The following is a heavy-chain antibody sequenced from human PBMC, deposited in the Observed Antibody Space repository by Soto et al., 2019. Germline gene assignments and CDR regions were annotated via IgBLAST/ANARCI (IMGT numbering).Heavy chain of an antibody. CDR3: ARDPLRGSSSWYVNWFDP. CDR2: IWYDGSNK. J-gene: IGHJ5*02. Sequence: GSLRLSCAASGFTFSSYGMHWVRQAPGKGLEWVAVIWYDGSNKYYADSVKGRFTISRDNSKNTLYLQMNSLRAEDTAVYYCARDPLRGSSSWYVNWFDPWGQGTLVTVSS. CDR1: GFTFSSYG. D-gene: IGHD6-13*01. V-gene: IGHV3-33*01.